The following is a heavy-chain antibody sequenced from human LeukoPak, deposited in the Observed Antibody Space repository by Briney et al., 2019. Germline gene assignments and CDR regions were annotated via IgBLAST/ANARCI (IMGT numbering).Heavy chain of an antibody. V-gene: IGHV4-39*01. CDR1: VGSISSSSYY. D-gene: IGHD3-10*01. Sequence: SETLSLTCTVSVGSISSSSYYWGWIRQPPGKGLEWIGSIYYSGSTYYNPSLKSRVTISADTSKNQFSLKLSSVTAADTAVYYCARQSMVRGVTDAFDIWGQGTMVTVSS. CDR3: ARQSMVRGVTDAFDI. J-gene: IGHJ3*02. CDR2: IYYSGST.